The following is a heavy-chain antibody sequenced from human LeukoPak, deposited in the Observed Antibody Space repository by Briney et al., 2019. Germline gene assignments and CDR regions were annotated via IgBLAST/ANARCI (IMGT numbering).Heavy chain of an antibody. Sequence: GGSLRLSCAASGFTFRSYGMHWVRQAPGKGLEWVANIKQDGSEKYYVDSVKGRFTISRDNAKNSLYLQMNSLRAEDTAVYYCASRAGYTGSWSAFDYWGQGTLVTVSS. J-gene: IGHJ4*02. CDR3: ASRAGYTGSWSAFDY. V-gene: IGHV3-7*05. CDR2: IKQDGSEK. D-gene: IGHD6-13*01. CDR1: GFTFRSYG.